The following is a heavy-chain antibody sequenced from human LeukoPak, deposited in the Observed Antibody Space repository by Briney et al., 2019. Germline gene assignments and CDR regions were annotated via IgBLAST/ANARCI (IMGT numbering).Heavy chain of an antibody. D-gene: IGHD3-9*01. Sequence: ASVKVSCKASGYTFTSYGISWVRQAPGQGLEWMGWISAYNGNTNYAQKLQGRVTMTTDTSTSTAYMELRSLRSDDTAVYYCARDYDILTAYYKSSGYWGQGTLVTVSS. V-gene: IGHV1-18*01. CDR1: GYTFTSYG. J-gene: IGHJ4*02. CDR3: ARDYDILTAYYKSSGY. CDR2: ISAYNGNT.